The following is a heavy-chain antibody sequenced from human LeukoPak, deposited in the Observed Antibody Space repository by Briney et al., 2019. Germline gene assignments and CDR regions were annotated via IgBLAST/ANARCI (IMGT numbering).Heavy chain of an antibody. CDR3: ARGHSVGHSSSWYQGYFDY. V-gene: IGHV1-2*02. Sequence: ASVKVSCKASGYTFTGYYMHWVRQAPGQGLEWMGWINPNSGGTNYAQKFQGRVTMTRDTSISTAYMELSRLRSEDTAVYYCARGHSVGHSSSWYQGYFDYWGQGTLVTVSS. CDR1: GYTFTGYY. J-gene: IGHJ4*02. CDR2: INPNSGGT. D-gene: IGHD6-13*01.